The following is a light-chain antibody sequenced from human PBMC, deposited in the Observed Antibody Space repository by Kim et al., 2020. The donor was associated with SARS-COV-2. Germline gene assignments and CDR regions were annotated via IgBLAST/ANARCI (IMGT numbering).Light chain of an antibody. CDR1: QSVSSY. J-gene: IGKJ5*01. CDR3: QLRSNWPFIT. CDR2: DIS. V-gene: IGKV3-11*01. Sequence: EIVLTQSPATLSLSPGERATLSCRASQSVSSYLGWYQQKPGQAPSLLIYDISNRATGIPARFSGSGSGTDFTLTISSLEPEDFAVYYCQLRSNWPFITFGQGTRLEIK.